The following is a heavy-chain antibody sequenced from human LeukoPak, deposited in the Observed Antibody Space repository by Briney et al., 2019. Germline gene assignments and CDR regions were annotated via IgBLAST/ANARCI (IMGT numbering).Heavy chain of an antibody. CDR1: GFIFGGYV. V-gene: IGHV3-21*01. J-gene: IGHJ4*02. CDR2: ISSSSSYI. Sequence: GGSQRLSCAASGFIFGGYVMSWVRQAPGKGLEWVSSISSSSSYIYYADSVKGRFTISRDNAKNSLYLQMNSLRAEDTAVYYCARGSKDYFDYWGQGTLVTVSS. CDR3: ARGSKDYFDY.